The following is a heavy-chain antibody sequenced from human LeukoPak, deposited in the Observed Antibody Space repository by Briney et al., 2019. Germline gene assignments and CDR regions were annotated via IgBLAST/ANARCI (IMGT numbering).Heavy chain of an antibody. J-gene: IGHJ5*01. Sequence: GGSLRLSCAASGFTFSSYSMNWVRQAPGKGLEWVSYISSSSSTIYYADSVKGRFTISRDNVDNVVYLEMNSLGAEDTATYYCARVAVSGPTGWFDSWGQGTLVIVSS. CDR3: ARVAVSGPTGWFDS. CDR1: GFTFSSYS. CDR2: ISSSSSTI. D-gene: IGHD2-8*02. V-gene: IGHV3-48*01.